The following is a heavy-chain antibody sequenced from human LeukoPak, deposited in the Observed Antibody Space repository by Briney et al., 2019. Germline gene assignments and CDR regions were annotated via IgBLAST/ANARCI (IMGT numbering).Heavy chain of an antibody. CDR1: GGTFSSYA. CDR3: VRGRYNYGYIFDY. V-gene: IGHV1-69*06. J-gene: IGHJ4*02. CDR2: IIPIFGTA. D-gene: IGHD5-18*01. Sequence: ASVKVSCKASGGTFSSYAISWVRQAPGQGLEWMGGIIPIFGTANYAQKFQGRVTITADKSTSTAYMELNSLRVEDTAVYYCVRGRYNYGYIFDYWGQGTLVTVSS.